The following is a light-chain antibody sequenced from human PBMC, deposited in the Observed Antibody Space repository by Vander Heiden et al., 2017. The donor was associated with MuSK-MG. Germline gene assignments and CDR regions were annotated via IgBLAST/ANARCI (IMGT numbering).Light chain of an antibody. Sequence: SYELTQPPSVSVSPGQTARITCFGDALPKQYAYWYQQKPGQAPVLVIYKDSERPSGIPERFSGSSSGTTVTLTISGVQAEDEADYYCRSADSSGTYLYVFGTGTKVTVL. J-gene: IGLJ1*01. CDR3: RSADSSGTYLYV. CDR2: KDS. CDR1: ALPKQY. V-gene: IGLV3-25*03.